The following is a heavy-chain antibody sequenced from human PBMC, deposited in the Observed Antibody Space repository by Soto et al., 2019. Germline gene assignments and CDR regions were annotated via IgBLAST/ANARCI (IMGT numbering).Heavy chain of an antibody. Sequence: SETLSLTCSVSGASISSFNWNWVRQPAGKGPECVGRLNIAGTINYNPPLKSRITMSMDTSKNQISLHLRSVTAADTAIYYCARDRGEYTSSWFWYFSHWGHGTLVTVSS. CDR2: LNIAGTI. CDR3: ARDRGEYTSSWFWYFSH. J-gene: IGHJ2*01. D-gene: IGHD6-13*01. CDR1: GASISSFN. V-gene: IGHV4-4*07.